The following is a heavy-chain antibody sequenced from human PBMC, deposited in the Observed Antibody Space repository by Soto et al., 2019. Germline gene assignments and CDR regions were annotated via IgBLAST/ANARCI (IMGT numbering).Heavy chain of an antibody. D-gene: IGHD6-6*01. CDR3: AIAARAVGYYYYGMDV. Sequence: QVQLVQSGAEVKKPGASVKVSCKASGYTFTSYDINWVRQATGQGLEWMGWMNPNSGNTGYAQKFQGRVTMTRNTSISTAYMELISLGSEDTAVYYCAIAARAVGYYYYGMDVWGHGTTVTVSS. CDR1: GYTFTSYD. J-gene: IGHJ6*02. V-gene: IGHV1-8*01. CDR2: MNPNSGNT.